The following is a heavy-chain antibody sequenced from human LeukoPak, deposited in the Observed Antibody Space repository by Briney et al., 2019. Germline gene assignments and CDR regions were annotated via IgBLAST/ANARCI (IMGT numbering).Heavy chain of an antibody. CDR1: GYTFTSYY. Sequence: GASVKVSCKASGYTFTSYYMHWVRQAPGQGLEWMGIINPSGGSTSYAQKFQGRVTITRDTSTSTVYMELSSLRSEDTAVYYCARVLPGPHYDFWSGYYDYWGQGTLVTVSS. CDR3: ARVLPGPHYDFWSGYYDY. D-gene: IGHD3-3*01. CDR2: INPSGGST. V-gene: IGHV1-46*01. J-gene: IGHJ4*02.